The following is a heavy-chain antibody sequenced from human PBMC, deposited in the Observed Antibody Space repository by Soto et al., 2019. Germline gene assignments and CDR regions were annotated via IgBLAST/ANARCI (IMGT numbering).Heavy chain of an antibody. J-gene: IGHJ4*02. V-gene: IGHV5-51*01. CDR1: GYSFSSYW. CDR2: IYPGDTDS. D-gene: IGHD3-16*02. Sequence: GQLLKISCKGSGYSFSSYWIGWVRQMPGKGLEWMAIIYPGDTDSTYSPSFQGQVTISADTSITTAYLQWSSLKASDTAMYYCVRLRKTDNVWGTHRPYYFDYWGQGTRVTVSS. CDR3: VRLRKTDNVWGTHRPYYFDY.